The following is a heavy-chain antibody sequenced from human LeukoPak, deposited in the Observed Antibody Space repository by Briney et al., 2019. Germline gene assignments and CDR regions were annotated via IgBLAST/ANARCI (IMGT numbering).Heavy chain of an antibody. CDR3: AGYPPDTAMVKDYYYGMDV. V-gene: IGHV3-30-3*01. D-gene: IGHD5-18*01. Sequence: GRSLRLSCAASGLTFSSYAMHWVRQAPGKGLEWVAVISYDGSNKYYADSVKGRFTISRDNSKNTLYLQMNSLRAEDTAVYYCAGYPPDTAMVKDYYYGMDVWGQGTTVTVSS. CDR2: ISYDGSNK. CDR1: GLTFSSYA. J-gene: IGHJ6*02.